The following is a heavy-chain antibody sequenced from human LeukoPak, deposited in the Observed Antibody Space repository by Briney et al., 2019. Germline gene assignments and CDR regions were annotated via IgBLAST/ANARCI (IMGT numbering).Heavy chain of an antibody. J-gene: IGHJ3*02. D-gene: IGHD6-13*01. CDR1: GFTFSSYA. V-gene: IGHV3-23*01. CDR2: ISGSDGST. Sequence: GGSLRLSCAASGFTFSSYAMSWVRQAPGKGLEWVSSISGSDGSTYYADSVKGRFTISRDNSKNTLYLQMNSLRAEDTAVYYCAKHYLYSSSWYLDAFDIWGQGTMVTVSS. CDR3: AKHYLYSSSWYLDAFDI.